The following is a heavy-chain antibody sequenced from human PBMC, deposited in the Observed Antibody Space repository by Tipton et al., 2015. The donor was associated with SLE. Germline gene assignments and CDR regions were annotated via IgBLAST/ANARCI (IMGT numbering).Heavy chain of an antibody. CDR1: GFTFSSHD. CDR2: IGPAGDP. CDR3: ARESEEGCFDY. J-gene: IGHJ4*02. Sequence: SLRLSCAASGFTFSSHDMHWVRQITGKGLEWVSGIGPAGDPYYPGSVKGRLTISRENGQNSLYLQINSLRPGDTAVYYCARESEEGCFDYWGQGTLVTVSS. V-gene: IGHV3-13*05.